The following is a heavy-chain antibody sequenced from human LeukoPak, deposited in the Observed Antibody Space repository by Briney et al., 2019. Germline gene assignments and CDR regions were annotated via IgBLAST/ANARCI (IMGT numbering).Heavy chain of an antibody. Sequence: GGSLRLSCAASGFTFSSYGMHWVRQAPGKGLEWVAVISYDGSNKYYADSVKGRFTISRDNSKNTLYLQMNSLRADDTAVYYCAKDRGGSYSNGFDIWGQGTMVTVSS. J-gene: IGHJ3*02. CDR2: ISYDGSNK. CDR1: GFTFSSYG. D-gene: IGHD1-26*01. V-gene: IGHV3-30*18. CDR3: AKDRGGSYSNGFDI.